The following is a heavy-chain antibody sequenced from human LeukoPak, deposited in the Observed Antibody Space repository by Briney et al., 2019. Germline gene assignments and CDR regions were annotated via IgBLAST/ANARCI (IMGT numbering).Heavy chain of an antibody. Sequence: SETLSLTCTVSGGSISSSSYYWGWIRQPPGKGLEWIGSIYYSGSTYYNPSLKSRVTISVDTSKNQFSLKLSSVTAADTALYYCARGIGSGSDYFDYWGQGTLAAVSS. CDR2: IYYSGST. CDR3: ARGIGSGSDYFDY. V-gene: IGHV4-39*07. CDR1: GGSISSSSYY. J-gene: IGHJ4*02. D-gene: IGHD3-10*01.